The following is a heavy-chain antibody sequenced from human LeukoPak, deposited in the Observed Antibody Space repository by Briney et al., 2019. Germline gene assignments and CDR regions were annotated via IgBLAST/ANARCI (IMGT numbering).Heavy chain of an antibody. CDR1: GGSISSNSHY. CDR2: IFYSGTT. Sequence: SETLSPTCTVSGGSISSNSHYWGWIRQTPGKGLEWIGSIFYSGTTYYNPSLKSRVTISIDTSKNQFSLKLSSVTAADTAVYYCARHLYSESYYFWGQGTLVTVSS. D-gene: IGHD1-26*01. J-gene: IGHJ4*02. V-gene: IGHV4-39*01. CDR3: ARHLYSESYYF.